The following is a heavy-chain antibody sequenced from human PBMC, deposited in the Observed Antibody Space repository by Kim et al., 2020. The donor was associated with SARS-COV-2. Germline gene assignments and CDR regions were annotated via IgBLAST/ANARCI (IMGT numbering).Heavy chain of an antibody. V-gene: IGHV3-49*04. D-gene: IGHD3-16*01. CDR2: IRRKDYGGTT. Sequence: GGSLRLSCTSSGFTFGDYPMSWVRQAPGKGLEWVGFIRRKDYGGTTEYDPSVKGRFTISRDDSKSIAYLQLNSLKTEDTAVYYCTKGWGDYWGQGTLVTVSS. CDR1: GFTFGDYP. CDR3: TKGWGDY. J-gene: IGHJ4*02.